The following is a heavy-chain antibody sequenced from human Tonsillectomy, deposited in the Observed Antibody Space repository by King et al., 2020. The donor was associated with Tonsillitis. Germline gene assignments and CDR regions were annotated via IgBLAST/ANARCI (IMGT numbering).Heavy chain of an antibody. CDR2: IIPMFGTT. Sequence: QLVQSGAEVKQAGSSVKVSCKASGGTFSSYGISWVRQAPGHVPEWMGGIIPMFGTTKFAQKFQGRLTITADESTSTAYMELSSLRSEDTAVYYCAREDSAMVRGWFDPWGQGTLVTVSS. V-gene: IGHV1-69*12. J-gene: IGHJ5*02. CDR1: GGTFSSYG. D-gene: IGHD5-18*01. CDR3: AREDSAMVRGWFDP.